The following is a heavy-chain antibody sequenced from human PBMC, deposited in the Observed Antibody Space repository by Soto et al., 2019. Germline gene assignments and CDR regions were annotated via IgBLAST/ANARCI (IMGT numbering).Heavy chain of an antibody. CDR3: ASLTGGYSYGYSYYYYYGMDV. D-gene: IGHD5-18*01. Sequence: SETLSLTCTVSGGSISSGGYYWSWIRQHPGKGLEWIGYIYHSGSTYYNPSLKSRVTISVDRSKNQFSLKLSSVAAADTAVYYCASLTGGYSYGYSYYYYYGMDVWGQGTTVTVSS. V-gene: IGHV4-30-2*01. J-gene: IGHJ6*02. CDR1: GGSISSGGYY. CDR2: IYHSGST.